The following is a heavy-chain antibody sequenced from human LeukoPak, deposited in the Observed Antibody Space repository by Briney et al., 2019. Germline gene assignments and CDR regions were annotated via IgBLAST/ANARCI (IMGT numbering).Heavy chain of an antibody. CDR3: AKDAQNCGGDCYSVV. CDR2: ISGSGGST. CDR1: GFTFSTYA. V-gene: IGHV3-23*01. J-gene: IGHJ4*02. Sequence: PGGSLRLSCAASGFTFSTYAMTWVRQAPGKGLEWVSAISGSGGSTYYADSVKGRFTISRDNSKNTLYLQMNSLRVEDTAVYYCAKDAQNCGGDCYSVVWGQGTLVTVSS. D-gene: IGHD2-21*02.